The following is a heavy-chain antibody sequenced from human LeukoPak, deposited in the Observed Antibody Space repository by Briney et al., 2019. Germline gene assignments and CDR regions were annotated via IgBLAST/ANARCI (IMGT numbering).Heavy chain of an antibody. CDR2: ISSSSSTI. J-gene: IGHJ4*02. CDR1: GFTFSSYS. D-gene: IGHD3-9*01. CDR3: ARVGYDILTGYCDY. Sequence: GGSLRLSCAASGFTFSSYSMNWVRQAPGKGLEWVSYISSSSSTIYYADSVKGRFTISRDNAKNSLYLQMNSLRAEDTAVYYCARVGYDILTGYCDYWGQGTLVTVSS. V-gene: IGHV3-48*04.